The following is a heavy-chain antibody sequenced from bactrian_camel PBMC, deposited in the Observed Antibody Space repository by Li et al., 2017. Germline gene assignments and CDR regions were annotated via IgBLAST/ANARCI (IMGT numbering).Heavy chain of an antibody. V-gene: IGHV3S42*01. CDR1: GYTERNHC. J-gene: IGHJ4*01. D-gene: IGHD3*01. CDR2: IDSDGST. Sequence: DVQLVESGGGSVQAGGSLQLSCVVSGYTERNHCLGWIRQVPGKEREGVAAIDSDGSTRYPDSVKGRFAISQDNAKNMLYLQMNSLKPEDTAMYYCALGGSPSAWAHLSPAAFVYWGRGTQVTVS. CDR3: ALGGSPSAWAHLSPAAFVY.